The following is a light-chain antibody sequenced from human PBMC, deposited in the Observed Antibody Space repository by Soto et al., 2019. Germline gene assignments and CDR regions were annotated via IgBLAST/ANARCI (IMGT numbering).Light chain of an antibody. J-gene: IGKJ4*01. CDR1: QDISDY. CDR2: AAS. CDR3: QALNCYPLR. V-gene: IGKV1-9*01. Sequence: DTPLNQTPCCLFASLGDRIPITCRASQDISDYLAWYPQRPGKAPKLLIYAASTLQSGVPSRFRGSGSGTEFTLTIRSLQPEDFATYSCQALNCYPLRFAGRAKVDIK.